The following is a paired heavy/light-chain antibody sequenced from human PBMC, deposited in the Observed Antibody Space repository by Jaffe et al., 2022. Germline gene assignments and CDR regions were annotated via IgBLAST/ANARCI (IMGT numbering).Light chain of an antibody. V-gene: IGKV4-1*01. Sequence: DIVMTQSPDSLAVSLGERATINCNSSRSVLYDSNNKNYLAWYQQKPGQPPKLLIYWASTRESGVPDRFSGSGSGTDFTLTISSLQAEDVAVYFCQQCFSTPPTFGGGTKVEIK. J-gene: IGKJ4*01. CDR2: WAS. CDR1: RSVLYDSNNKNY. CDR3: QQCFSTPPT.
Heavy chain of an antibody. V-gene: IGHV3-21*02. CDR3: ARSDSSGSLFFDF. CDR1: GFTFSSYT. Sequence: EVQLVESGGGLVKPGGSLRLSCAAPGFTFSSYTMNWVRQSPGKGLEWVSSISGSSKYIHFVDSVKGRFTISRDNAKNSLYLEMNSLRAEDTAVYYCARSDSSGSLFFDFWGQGTLVTVSS. CDR2: ISGSSKYI. D-gene: IGHD6-19*01. J-gene: IGHJ4*02.